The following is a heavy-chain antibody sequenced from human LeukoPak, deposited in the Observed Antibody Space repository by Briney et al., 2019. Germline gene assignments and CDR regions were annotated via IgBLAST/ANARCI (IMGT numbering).Heavy chain of an antibody. CDR1: GFTFSSYW. CDR2: INSDGSST. V-gene: IGHV3-74*01. J-gene: IGHJ2*01. CDR3: ARAQRTRGYSYGWYFDL. Sequence: GGSLRLSCAASGFTFSSYWMHWVRQAPGKGLVWVSRINSDGSSTSYADSVKGRFTISRDNAKNTLYLQMNSLRAEDTAVYYCARAQRTRGYSYGWYFDLWGRGTLVTVSS. D-gene: IGHD5-18*01.